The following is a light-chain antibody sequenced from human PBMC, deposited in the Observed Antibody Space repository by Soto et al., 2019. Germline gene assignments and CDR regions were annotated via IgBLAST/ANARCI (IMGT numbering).Light chain of an antibody. CDR2: DAS. V-gene: IGKV1-39*01. CDR3: QQGFSAPPWT. CDR1: QSINNY. J-gene: IGKJ1*01. Sequence: DIQMTQSPSSLSASVGDRVTITCRSSQSINNYLSWYQQRPGKAPKVIIYDASSLQSGVPSRFSGSGSGTDFTLTISSLQPEGFATYYCQQGFSAPPWTFGQGTKVEV.